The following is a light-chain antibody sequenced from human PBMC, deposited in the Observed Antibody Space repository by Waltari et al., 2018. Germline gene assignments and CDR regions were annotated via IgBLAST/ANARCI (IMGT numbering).Light chain of an antibody. V-gene: IGLV3-27*01. CDR3: YSTTDNNLGV. CDR1: ILPKKD. Sequence: SSELTPPFSVSVSPGQPTRHTCPGGILPKKDTRWFQQKPGQAPVLVLYQDSARPSGIPERFSGSSSGTTVTLTISGAQVEDEADYYCYSTTDNNLGVFGPGTRVTVL. J-gene: IGLJ1*01. CDR2: QDS.